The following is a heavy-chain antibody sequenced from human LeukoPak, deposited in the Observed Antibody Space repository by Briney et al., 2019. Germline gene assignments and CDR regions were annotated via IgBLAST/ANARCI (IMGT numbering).Heavy chain of an antibody. CDR2: IYSGGST. J-gene: IGHJ4*02. CDR3: ARGSSSGSYRTDY. Sequence: GGSLRLSCAATGFTVSSNYMNWVRQAPGKGLEWVSVIYSGGSTYYADSVKGRFTISRDDSKNTLYLQMNSLRAEDTAVYYCARGSSSGSYRTDYWAREPWSPSPQ. V-gene: IGHV3-66*01. D-gene: IGHD3-22*01. CDR1: GFTVSSNY.